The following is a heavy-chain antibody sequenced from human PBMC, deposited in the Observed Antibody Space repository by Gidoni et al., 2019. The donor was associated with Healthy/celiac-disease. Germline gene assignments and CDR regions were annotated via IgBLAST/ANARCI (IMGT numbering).Heavy chain of an antibody. CDR2: INHSGST. V-gene: IGHV4-34*01. CDR3: ASSGWSDYYFDY. CDR1: GGSFSGYY. D-gene: IGHD6-19*01. J-gene: IGHJ4*02. Sequence: QVQLQQWGAGLLKPSETLSLTCAVYGGSFSGYYWSWVRQPPGKGLEWIGAINHSGSTNYNPSLKSRVTVSVDTSKNQFSLKLSSVTAADTAVYCCASSGWSDYYFDYWGQGTLVTVSS.